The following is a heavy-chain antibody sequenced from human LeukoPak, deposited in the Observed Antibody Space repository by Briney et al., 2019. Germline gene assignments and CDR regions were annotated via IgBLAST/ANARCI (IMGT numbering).Heavy chain of an antibody. Sequence: NPSQTLSLTCTVSGASVSSSGHYWSWIRQPPGKGLEWIGYVYQSGITYYSPSLKSRVSISVDRSNNQFSLKLTSVTVADTAVYYCAGVDTVDDDSYYIDFWGQGTLVTVSS. CDR3: AGVDTVDDDSYYIDF. D-gene: IGHD5-18*01. CDR1: GASVSSSGHY. J-gene: IGHJ4*02. CDR2: VYQSGIT. V-gene: IGHV4-30-2*01.